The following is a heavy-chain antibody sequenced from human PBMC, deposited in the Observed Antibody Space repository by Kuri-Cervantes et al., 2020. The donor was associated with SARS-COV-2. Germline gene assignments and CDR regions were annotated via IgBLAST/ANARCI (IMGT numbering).Heavy chain of an antibody. CDR2: IYYSGST. CDR3: ARVWADSSGYDPYFDY. CDR1: GGSISSSSYY. D-gene: IGHD5-12*01. V-gene: IGHV4-39*07. J-gene: IGHJ4*02. Sequence: GSLRLSCTVSGGSISSSSYYWGWIRQHPGKGLEWIGSIYYSGSTYYNPSLKSRGTISVDTAKNQFSLKLSSVTAADTAVYYCARVWADSSGYDPYFDYWGQGTLVTVSS.